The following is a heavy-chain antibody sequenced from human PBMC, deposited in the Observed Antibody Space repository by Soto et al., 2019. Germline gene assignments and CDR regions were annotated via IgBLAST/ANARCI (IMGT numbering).Heavy chain of an antibody. CDR2: ISGSGGST. V-gene: IGHV3-23*01. CDR1: GFTFSSYA. CDR3: ASGYDYVWGSYRTGPY. Sequence: EVQLLETGGGLVQPGGSLRLSCAASGFTFSSYAMSWVRQAPGKGLEWVSAISGSGGSTYYADSVKGRFTISRDNSKNTLYLQMNSLRAEDTAVYYCASGYDYVWGSYRTGPYWGQGTLVTVSS. D-gene: IGHD3-16*02. J-gene: IGHJ4*02.